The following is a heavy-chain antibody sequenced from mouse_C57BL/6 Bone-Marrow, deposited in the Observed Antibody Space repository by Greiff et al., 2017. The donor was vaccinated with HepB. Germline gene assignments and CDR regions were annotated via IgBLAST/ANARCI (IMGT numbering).Heavy chain of an antibody. CDR2: IDPSDSYT. D-gene: IGHD3-3*01. CDR1: GYTFTSYW. CDR3: ARSGLRYFDV. Sequence: QVQLKQPGAELVRPGTSVKLSCKASGYTFTSYWMHWVKQRPGQGLEWIGVIDPSDSYTNYNQKFKGKATLTVDTSSSTAYMQLSSLTSEDSAVYYCARSGLRYFDVWGTGTTVTVSS. J-gene: IGHJ1*03. V-gene: IGHV1-59*01.